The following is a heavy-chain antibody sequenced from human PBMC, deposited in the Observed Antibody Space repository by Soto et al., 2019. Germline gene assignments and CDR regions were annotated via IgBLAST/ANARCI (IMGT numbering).Heavy chain of an antibody. CDR3: TTDIYPQSCVDIYDI. J-gene: IGHJ3*02. CDR1: GFTFSNTW. V-gene: IGHV3-15*07. D-gene: IGHD3-9*01. Sequence: EHLVESGGGLVKPGGSLTLSCAASGFTFSNTWLNWVRQAPGKGLEWVGRIKRNADGATTDYAASVTGRFTISRADSRNTLSLQMNSLKVEDTAVYFCTTDIYPQSCVDIYDIWGQGTRVTVSS. CDR2: IKRNADGATT.